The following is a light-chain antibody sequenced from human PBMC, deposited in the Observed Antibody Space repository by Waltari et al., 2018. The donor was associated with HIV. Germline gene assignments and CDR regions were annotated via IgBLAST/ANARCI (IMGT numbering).Light chain of an antibody. Sequence: QSMLTQPPSASGTPGQRVTISSSGSNSNIGSNTLSWYQQLPGTAPKLLIFSDKKRPSGVPDRFSGSKSGTSASLAISGLQSEDEAEYYCAAWDDSLNGWVFGGGTKLTVL. CDR3: AAWDDSLNGWV. J-gene: IGLJ3*02. CDR2: SDK. V-gene: IGLV1-44*01. CDR1: NSNIGSNT.